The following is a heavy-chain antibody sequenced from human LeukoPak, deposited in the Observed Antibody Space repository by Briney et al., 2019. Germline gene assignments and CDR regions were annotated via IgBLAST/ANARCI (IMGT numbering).Heavy chain of an antibody. CDR2: INPNSGGT. CDR3: ARYILSGYFDY. D-gene: IGHD3-9*01. CDR1: GYTFTRYF. J-gene: IGHJ4*02. V-gene: IGHV1-2*02. Sequence: ASVNVSCKASGYTFTRYFMHWVRQAPGQGREWMGWINPNSGGTNYAQKFPGRVTMTRATSISTAYMELSRLRSDDKAVYYSARYILSGYFDYWGQGTLVTVSS.